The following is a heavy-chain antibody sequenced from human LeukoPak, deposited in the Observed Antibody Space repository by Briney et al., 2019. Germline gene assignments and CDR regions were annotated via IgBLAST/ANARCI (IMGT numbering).Heavy chain of an antibody. CDR1: GFTVSSNY. D-gene: IGHD6-13*01. CDR2: ISSGSSYI. Sequence: GGSLRLSCAASGFTVSSNYMSWVRQAPGKGLEWVSSISSGSSYIYYADSVKGRFTISRDNARNSLYLQMNSLRAEDTAVYYCARDPTVAEAWWGQGTLVTVSS. V-gene: IGHV3-21*01. CDR3: ARDPTVAEAW. J-gene: IGHJ4*02.